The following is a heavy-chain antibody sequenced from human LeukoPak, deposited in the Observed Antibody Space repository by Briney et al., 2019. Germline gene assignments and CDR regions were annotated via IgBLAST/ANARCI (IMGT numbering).Heavy chain of an antibody. V-gene: IGHV4-31*03. D-gene: IGHD6-6*01. Sequence: ASETLSLTCTVSGDSISSGGYFWTWVRQHPGKGLEWIGYIFHSGTTYSNPSLKSRLTIPIDASKNRFSLNLNSVTGADTAVYYCARGDARLLAARPTWLDPWGQGTLVTVSS. CDR1: GDSISSGGYF. CDR3: ARGDARLLAARPTWLDP. J-gene: IGHJ5*02. CDR2: IFHSGTT.